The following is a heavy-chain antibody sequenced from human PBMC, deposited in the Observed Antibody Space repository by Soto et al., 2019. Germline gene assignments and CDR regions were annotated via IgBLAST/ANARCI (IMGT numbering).Heavy chain of an antibody. CDR1: GFTFSSYA. V-gene: IGHV3-23*01. J-gene: IGHJ4*02. CDR2: ISGSGGST. CDR3: AKDGSIRSGWYGDY. D-gene: IGHD6-19*01. Sequence: EVQLLESGGGLVQPGGSLRLSCAASGFTFSSYAMSWVRQAPGKGLEWVSAISGSGGSTYYADSVKGRFTISRDNSKNTLYMQMNSLRAEDTAVYYCAKDGSIRSGWYGDYWGQGTLVTVSS.